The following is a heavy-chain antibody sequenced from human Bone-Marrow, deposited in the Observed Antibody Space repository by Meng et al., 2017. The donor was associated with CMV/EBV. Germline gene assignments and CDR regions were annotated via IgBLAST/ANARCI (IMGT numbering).Heavy chain of an antibody. D-gene: IGHD3-16*01. V-gene: IGHV2-5*02. CDR3: ARRLTSGPFDY. CDR2: IYWDDDR. CDR1: AFSLTTNEVG. J-gene: IGHJ4*02. Sequence: CTFSAFSLTTNEVGVGWIRQPPGKALEWLALIYWDDDRRFSPSLKTRLTITKDTTKNQVALTMANMDPVDTATYFCARRLTSGPFDYWGQGILVTVSS.